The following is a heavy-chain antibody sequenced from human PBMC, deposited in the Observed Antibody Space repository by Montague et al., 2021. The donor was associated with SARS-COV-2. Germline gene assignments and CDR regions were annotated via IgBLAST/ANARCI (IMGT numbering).Heavy chain of an antibody. D-gene: IGHD3-22*01. CDR2: INHSGST. Sequence: SETLSLTCAVYGGSFSGYYWSWIRQPPGKGLEWIGEINHSGSTNXNSSLKSRVTISVDTSKNQFSLKLSSVTAADTAVYYCARGPRITMIVVVITDIWFDPWGQGTLVTVSS. V-gene: IGHV4-34*01. J-gene: IGHJ5*01. CDR3: ARGPRITMIVVVITDIWFDP. CDR1: GGSFSGYY.